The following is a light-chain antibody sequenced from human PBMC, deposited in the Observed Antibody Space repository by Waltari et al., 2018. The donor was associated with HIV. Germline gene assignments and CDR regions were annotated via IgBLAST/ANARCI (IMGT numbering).Light chain of an antibody. V-gene: IGLV2-14*01. CDR1: SSDVGGYNY. CDR3: SSFTSNSTLV. Sequence: QSALTQPASVSGSPGQSITLSCTGTSSDVGGYNYVSWYQQHPGKAPKLMIYEVSNRPSGVSNRFSGSKSGNTASLTISGLQAEDEADYYCSSFTSNSTLVFGTGTKVTVL. J-gene: IGLJ1*01. CDR2: EVS.